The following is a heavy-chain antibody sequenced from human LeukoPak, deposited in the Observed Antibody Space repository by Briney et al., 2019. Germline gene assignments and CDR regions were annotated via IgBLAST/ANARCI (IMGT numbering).Heavy chain of an antibody. CDR2: ITGSGGIT. D-gene: IGHD3-9*01. V-gene: IGHV3-23*01. CDR1: GFTFSNYA. CDR3: AKWGDYDVLTGYYDPDY. J-gene: IGHJ4*02. Sequence: SGGSLRLSCVASGFTFSNYAMSWVRQAPGKGPEWVSAITGSGGITYYADSVKGRFTISRDNSKNTLYLQMNSLRAEDTAVYYCAKWGDYDVLTGYYDPDYWGQGTLVTVSS.